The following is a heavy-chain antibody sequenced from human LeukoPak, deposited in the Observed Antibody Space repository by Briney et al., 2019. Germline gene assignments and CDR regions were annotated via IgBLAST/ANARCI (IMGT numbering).Heavy chain of an antibody. D-gene: IGHD3-9*01. CDR2: IYYRGTT. CDR3: ARAGYYDIWTGFYYFDS. J-gene: IGHJ4*02. CDR1: GGSINNYY. Sequence: PSETLSLTCTVSGGSINNYYWTWIRQPPGKGLEWIGYIYYRGTTNYNPSLKSRVTISVDTSKTQFSLKLSSVTAADTAVYYCARAGYYDIWTGFYYFDSWGQGTLVTVSS. V-gene: IGHV4-59*01.